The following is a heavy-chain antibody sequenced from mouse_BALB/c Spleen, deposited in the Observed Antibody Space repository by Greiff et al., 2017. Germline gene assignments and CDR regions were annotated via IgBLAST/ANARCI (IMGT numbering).Heavy chain of an antibody. D-gene: IGHD2-14*01. V-gene: IGHV5-17*02. CDR3: ARAYYRYGGYFDV. CDR2: ISSGSSTI. J-gene: IGHJ1*01. CDR1: GFTFSSFG. Sequence: EVKLVESGGGLVQPGGSRKLSCAASGFTFSSFGMHWVRQAPEKGLEWVAYISSGSSTIYYADTVKGRFTISRDNPKNTLFLQMTSLRSEDTAMYYCARAYYRYGGYFDVRGAGTTVTVSS.